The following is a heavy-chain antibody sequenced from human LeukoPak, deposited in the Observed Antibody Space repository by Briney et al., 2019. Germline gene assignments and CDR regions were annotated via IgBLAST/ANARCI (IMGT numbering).Heavy chain of an antibody. CDR3: ARGLKTGTTKYSSGWYYFDY. D-gene: IGHD6-19*01. Sequence: PSETLSLTCAVYGGSFSGYYWSWIRQPPGKGLEWIGEINHSGSTNYNPSLKSRVTISVDTPKNQFSLKLSSVTAADTAVYYCARGLKTGTTKYSSGWYYFDYWGQGTLVTVSS. CDR2: INHSGST. CDR1: GGSFSGYY. V-gene: IGHV4-34*01. J-gene: IGHJ4*02.